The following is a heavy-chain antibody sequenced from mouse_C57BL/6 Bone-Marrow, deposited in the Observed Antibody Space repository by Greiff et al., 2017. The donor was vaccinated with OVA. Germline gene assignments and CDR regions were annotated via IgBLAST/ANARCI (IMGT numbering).Heavy chain of an antibody. J-gene: IGHJ4*01. CDR3: SPLISYGYPDAMDY. CDR2: IDPGSGDT. D-gene: IGHD2-2*01. CDR1: GFNITDDY. Sequence: VQLQQSGAELVRPGASVKLSCTASGFNITDDYMHWVKQRPEQGLEWIGWIDPGSGDTEYASKFQGKATITADTSSNTAYLQLSSLTTVDTAVSYVSPLISYGYPDAMDYWGQGTSVTVSS. V-gene: IGHV14-4*01.